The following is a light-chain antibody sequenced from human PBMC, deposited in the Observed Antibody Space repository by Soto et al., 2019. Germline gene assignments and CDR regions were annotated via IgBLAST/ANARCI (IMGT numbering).Light chain of an antibody. CDR3: CSYAGNYKYV. Sequence: QSALTQPHSVSGSPGQSVTISCTGTSSDVGAYNFASWYQQHPGTAPRLIIYDVNKRPSGVPDRFSGSKSGNTASLTISGLQAEDEADYYCCSYAGNYKYVFGSGTKVTVL. CDR1: SSDVGAYNF. CDR2: DVN. J-gene: IGLJ1*01. V-gene: IGLV2-11*01.